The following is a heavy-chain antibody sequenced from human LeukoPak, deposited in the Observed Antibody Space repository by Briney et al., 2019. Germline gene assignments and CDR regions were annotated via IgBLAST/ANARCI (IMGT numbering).Heavy chain of an antibody. V-gene: IGHV4-30-4*01. CDR3: ATSDYGVYYFDY. Sequence: NPSETLSLTCAVYGGSFSGYYWSWIRQPPGKGLEWIGYIYYSGSTYYNPSLKSRITISVDTSKNQFSLKLSSVTAADTAVYYCATSDYGVYYFDYWGQGTLVTVSS. CDR1: GGSFSGYY. CDR2: IYYSGST. J-gene: IGHJ4*02. D-gene: IGHD4-17*01.